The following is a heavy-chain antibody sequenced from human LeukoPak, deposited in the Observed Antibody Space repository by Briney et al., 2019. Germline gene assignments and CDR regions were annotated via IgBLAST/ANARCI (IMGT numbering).Heavy chain of an antibody. CDR3: AKDKGLTAAAGMGGDAFDI. D-gene: IGHD6-13*01. V-gene: IGHV3-53*01. Sequence: GGSLRLSCAASGFTVSGIYMSWVRQAPGKGLEWVSVIYRDGATDYTDSVKGRFTISRDNSKNTLYLQMNSLRAEDTAVYYCAKDKGLTAAAGMGGDAFDIWGQGTMVTVSS. CDR1: GFTVSGIY. J-gene: IGHJ3*02. CDR2: IYRDGAT.